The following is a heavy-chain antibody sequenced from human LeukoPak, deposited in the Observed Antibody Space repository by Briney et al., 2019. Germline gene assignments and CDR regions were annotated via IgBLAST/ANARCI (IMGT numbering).Heavy chain of an antibody. Sequence: PGGSLTLSCAASGFTFSSYAMSWVRQAPGKGLEWVSAISGSGGSTYYADSVKGRFTISRDNSKNTLYLQMNSVRAEDTDVYYCAKDPTVMRYWGQGTLVTVSS. J-gene: IGHJ4*02. CDR2: ISGSGGST. CDR1: GFTFSSYA. CDR3: AKDPTVMRY. V-gene: IGHV3-23*01. D-gene: IGHD4-17*01.